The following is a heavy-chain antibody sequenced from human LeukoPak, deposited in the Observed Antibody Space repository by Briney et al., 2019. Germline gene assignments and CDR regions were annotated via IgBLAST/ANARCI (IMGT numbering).Heavy chain of an antibody. J-gene: IGHJ5*02. CDR2: IYHSGSS. V-gene: IGHV4-38-2*01. CDR1: GYSISSGYY. Sequence: PSETLSLTCAVSGYSISSGYYWGWIRQPPGKGLEWIGSIYHSGSSYYNPSLKSRVTISVDTSKNQFSLKLSSVTAADTAVYYCARHDGYKSEVPWGQRTLVTVSS. D-gene: IGHD5-24*01. CDR3: ARHDGYKSEVP.